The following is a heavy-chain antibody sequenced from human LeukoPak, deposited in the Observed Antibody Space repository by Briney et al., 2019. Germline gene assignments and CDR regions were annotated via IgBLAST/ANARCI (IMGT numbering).Heavy chain of an antibody. J-gene: IGHJ5*02. CDR3: ARDRPGGFDP. V-gene: IGHV3-74*01. D-gene: IGHD3-16*01. CDR1: GFTFSSYW. Sequence: GGSLRLSCAASGFTFSSYWMHWIRQLPGKGLVWVSRINTDGSSTSYADSVKGRFTISRDNAKSTLYLQMNSLRAEDTAVYYCARDRPGGFDPWGQGTLVTVSS. CDR2: INTDGSST.